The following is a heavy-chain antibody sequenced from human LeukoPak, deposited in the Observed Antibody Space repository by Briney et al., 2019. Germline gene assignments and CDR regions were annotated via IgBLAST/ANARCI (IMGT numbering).Heavy chain of an antibody. V-gene: IGHV3-21*01. Sequence: GGSLRLSCAASGFTFSSYNMNWVRQAPGKGLEWVSSISSSNNYIYYADSVKGRFTISRDNAKNSLYLQMNSLRVEDTAVYYCAREGYSSSQPLYYYYYMDVWGKGTTVTVSS. J-gene: IGHJ6*03. CDR2: ISSSNNYI. CDR3: AREGYSSSQPLYYYYYMDV. CDR1: GFTFSSYN. D-gene: IGHD6-13*01.